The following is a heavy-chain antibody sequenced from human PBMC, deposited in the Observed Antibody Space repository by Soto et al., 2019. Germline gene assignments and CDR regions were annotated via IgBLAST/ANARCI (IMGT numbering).Heavy chain of an antibody. D-gene: IGHD5-12*01. CDR2: IYYSGST. CDR3: ARLFYATTYFDY. V-gene: IGHV4-59*08. CDR1: GGSISSYY. J-gene: IGHJ4*02. Sequence: QVQLQESGPGLVKPSETLSLTCTVSGGSISSYYWSWIRQPPGKGLEWIGYIYYSGSTNYNPSLKSRVTISVDTSKNQFSLKLSSVTAADTAVYYCARLFYATTYFDYWGQGTLVTVSS.